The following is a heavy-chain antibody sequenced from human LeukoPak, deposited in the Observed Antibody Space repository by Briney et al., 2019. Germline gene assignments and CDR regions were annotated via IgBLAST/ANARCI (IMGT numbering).Heavy chain of an antibody. D-gene: IGHD3-22*01. Sequence: GGPLRLSCAASGFTFSSYAMHWVRQAPGKGLEYVSAMSRNGGSTYYANSVKGRFTISRDNSKNPLYLQMNSLRVDDKAVYYCAKSWHYYDSSGDDALDLWGQGTMVTVSS. CDR1: GFTFSSYA. J-gene: IGHJ3*01. CDR3: AKSWHYYDSSGDDALDL. V-gene: IGHV3-64*01. CDR2: MSRNGGST.